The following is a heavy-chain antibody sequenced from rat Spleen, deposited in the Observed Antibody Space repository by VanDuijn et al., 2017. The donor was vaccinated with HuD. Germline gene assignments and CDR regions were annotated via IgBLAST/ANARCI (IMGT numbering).Heavy chain of an antibody. Sequence: QVQLKESGPGLVQPSQTLSLTCTVSGFSLTSYYMQWVRQTPGKGLEWMGFIRSGGSTEYNSEFKSRQSISRDTSKSQVFLKMNSLQTEDTATYYCSRADRETYAHFDYWGQGVMVTVSS. CDR3: SRADRETYAHFDY. J-gene: IGHJ2*01. CDR1: GFSLTSYY. CDR2: IRSGGST. D-gene: IGHD1-6*01. V-gene: IGHV2-65*01.